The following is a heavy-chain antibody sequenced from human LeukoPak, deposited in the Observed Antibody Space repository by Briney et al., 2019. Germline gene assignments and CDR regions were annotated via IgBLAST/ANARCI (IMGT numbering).Heavy chain of an antibody. CDR3: AKDAAPSPMLIVVIPCYFDY. D-gene: IGHD3-22*01. J-gene: IGHJ4*02. V-gene: IGHV3-23*01. CDR1: GFTFNNYA. CDR2: ISGSGGST. Sequence: GGSLTLSCAASGFTFNNYAMSWVRQAPGKGLEWVSAISGSGGSTYYADSVKGRFTISRDNSKNTLYLQMNSLRAEDTAVYYCAKDAAPSPMLIVVIPCYFDYWGQGTLVTVSS.